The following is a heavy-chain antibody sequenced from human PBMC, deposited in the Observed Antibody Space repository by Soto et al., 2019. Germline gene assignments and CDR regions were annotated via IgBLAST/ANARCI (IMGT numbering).Heavy chain of an antibody. CDR1: GFTFDDYA. CDR3: AKDTDGYNNAFDI. J-gene: IGHJ3*02. V-gene: IGHV3-9*01. CDR2: ISWNSGSI. Sequence: GGSLRLSCAASGFTFDDYAMHWVRQAPGKGLEWVSGISWNSGSIGYADSVKGRFTISRDNAKNSLYLQMNSLRAEDTALYYCAKDTDGYNNAFDIWGQGTMVTVSS. D-gene: IGHD5-12*01.